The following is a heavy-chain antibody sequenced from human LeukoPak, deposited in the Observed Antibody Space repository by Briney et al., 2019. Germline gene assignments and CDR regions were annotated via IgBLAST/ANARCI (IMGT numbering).Heavy chain of an antibody. V-gene: IGHV4-34*01. Sequence: PSETLSLTCGVYGGSFSGHYWSWIRQPPGKGLEWIGEINHSGSTNYNPSLKSRVTISADTSKNQFSLKLSSVTAVDTAVYYCAGHRGYTYGPYDYWGQGTLVTVSS. CDR2: INHSGST. D-gene: IGHD5-18*01. CDR3: AGHRGYTYGPYDY. CDR1: GGSFSGHY. J-gene: IGHJ4*02.